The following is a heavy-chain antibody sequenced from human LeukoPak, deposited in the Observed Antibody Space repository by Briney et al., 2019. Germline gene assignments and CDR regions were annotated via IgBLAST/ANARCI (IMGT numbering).Heavy chain of an antibody. Sequence: ASVKVSCRSSGYTLTSYGFSWVRQASGQGLEWMGWVSAYDGNTNYAQKLQGRVTMTTDTSTSTVYMELRSLRSDDTAVYYCARMGDYHLVSFFDYWGQGTLVTVSS. CDR3: ARMGDYHLVSFFDY. CDR1: GYTLTSYG. J-gene: IGHJ4*02. V-gene: IGHV1-18*01. CDR2: VSAYDGNT. D-gene: IGHD4/OR15-4a*01.